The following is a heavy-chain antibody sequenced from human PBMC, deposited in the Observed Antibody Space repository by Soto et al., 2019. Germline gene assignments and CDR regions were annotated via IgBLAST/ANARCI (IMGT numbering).Heavy chain of an antibody. CDR2: ISSSSSYT. J-gene: IGHJ6*02. CDR3: ARDSDSSVPATAAANYYYGMDV. CDR1: GFTFSDYY. Sequence: PGGSLRLSCAASGFTFSDYYMSWIRQAPGKGLEWVSYISSSSSYTNYADSVKGRFTISRDNAKNSLYLQMNSLRAEDTAVYYCARDSDSSVPATAAANYYYGMDVWGQGTTVTVS. D-gene: IGHD2-2*01. V-gene: IGHV3-11*06.